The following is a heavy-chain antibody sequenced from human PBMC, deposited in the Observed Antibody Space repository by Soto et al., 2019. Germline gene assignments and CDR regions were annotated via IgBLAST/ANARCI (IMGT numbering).Heavy chain of an antibody. V-gene: IGHV3-7*01. CDR2: IKQDGSDK. CDR1: GFTFRSYW. Sequence: EAQLVESGGGFVQPGGSLRLSCAASGFTFRSYWMSWVRQAPGKGLAWVANIKQDGSDKYYVDSVKGRFTISRDNAKNSLYLQMNSLRAEDTAVYYCARPTSADYGDYGWDFWGQGTQVTVSS. J-gene: IGHJ4*02. D-gene: IGHD4-17*01. CDR3: ARPTSADYGDYGWDF.